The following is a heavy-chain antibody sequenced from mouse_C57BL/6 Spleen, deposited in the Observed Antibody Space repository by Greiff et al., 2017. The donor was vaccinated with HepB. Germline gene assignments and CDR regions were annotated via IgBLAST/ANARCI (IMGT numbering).Heavy chain of an antibody. Sequence: VHLVESGAELVRPGASVTLSCKASGYTFTDYEMHWVKQTPVHGLEWIGAIDPETGGTAYNQKFKGKAILTADKSSSTAYMELRSLTSEDSAVYYCYSNHWFAYWGQGTLVTVSA. CDR1: GYTFTDYE. CDR3: YSNHWFAY. D-gene: IGHD2-5*01. V-gene: IGHV1-15*01. CDR2: IDPETGGT. J-gene: IGHJ3*01.